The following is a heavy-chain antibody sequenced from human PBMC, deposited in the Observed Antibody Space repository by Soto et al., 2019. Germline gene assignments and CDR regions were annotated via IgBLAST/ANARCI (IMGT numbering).Heavy chain of an antibody. V-gene: IGHV3-53*01. J-gene: IGHJ4*02. Sequence: PGGALRLSCAASGFTVSSNYMSWVRQAPGKGLEWVSVIYSGGSTYYADSVKGRFTISRDNSKNTLYLQMNSLRAEDTAVYYCARDLGGSGSPFDYWGQGTLVTVSS. CDR1: GFTVSSNY. CDR2: IYSGGST. D-gene: IGHD3-10*01. CDR3: ARDLGGSGSPFDY.